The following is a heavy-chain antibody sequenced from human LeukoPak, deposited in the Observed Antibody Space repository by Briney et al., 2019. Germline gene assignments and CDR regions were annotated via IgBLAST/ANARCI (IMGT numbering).Heavy chain of an antibody. CDR1: GYTFTGYY. Sequence: TSVKVSCKASGYTFTGYYMHWVRQAPGQGLEWMGWINPNSGGTNYAQKFQGRVTMTRDTSISTAYMELSRLRSDDTAVYYCASLGSYGDYLHDYWGQGTLVTVSS. CDR2: INPNSGGT. CDR3: ASLGSYGDYLHDY. D-gene: IGHD4-17*01. V-gene: IGHV1-2*02. J-gene: IGHJ4*02.